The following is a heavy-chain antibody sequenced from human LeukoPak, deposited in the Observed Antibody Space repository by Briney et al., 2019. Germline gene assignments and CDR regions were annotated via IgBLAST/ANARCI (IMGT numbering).Heavy chain of an antibody. CDR1: GFTFSNYG. CDR2: IWYDGSNK. D-gene: IGHD1-26*01. J-gene: IGHJ4*02. V-gene: IGHV3-33*01. Sequence: PGRPLRLSCAASGFTFSNYGMHWLRQAPGKGLEWVAVIWYDGSNKYYADSVKGRFTISRDNSKNTLYLQMNSLRAEDTAVYYCARMIVGATVVDYWGQGTLVTVSS. CDR3: ARMIVGATVVDY.